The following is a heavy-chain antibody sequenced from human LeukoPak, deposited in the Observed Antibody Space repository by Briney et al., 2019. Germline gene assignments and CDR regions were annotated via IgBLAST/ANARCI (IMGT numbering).Heavy chain of an antibody. J-gene: IGHJ6*03. V-gene: IGHV1-18*01. Sequence: ASVKVSFKASGYTFTSYGISWVRQAPGQGLEWMGWISAYNGNTNYAQKLQGRVNMTTDTSTSTAYMELSSLRSEDTAVYYCAIRYGSGEKYYYYYYMDVWGKGTTVTVSS. CDR2: ISAYNGNT. D-gene: IGHD3-10*01. CDR1: GYTFTSYG. CDR3: AIRYGSGEKYYYYYYMDV.